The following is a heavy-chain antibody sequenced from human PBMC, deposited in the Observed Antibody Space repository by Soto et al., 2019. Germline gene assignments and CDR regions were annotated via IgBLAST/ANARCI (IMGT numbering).Heavy chain of an antibody. Sequence: QVQLVQSGAEVKRPGASVKVSCKASGYTYTNLDINWVRQASGQGLEWMGWMNPHSDTGFAQKFQGRVTLTRDTPTSTVYMELTILRFDDTAVYYCARYQIGEGFTAWGQGTPVTVSS. V-gene: IGHV1-8*01. CDR2: MNPHSDT. J-gene: IGHJ5*02. CDR1: GYTYTNLD. CDR3: ARYQIGEGFTA.